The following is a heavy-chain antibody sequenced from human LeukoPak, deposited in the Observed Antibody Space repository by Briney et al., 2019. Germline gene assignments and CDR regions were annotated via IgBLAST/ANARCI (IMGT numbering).Heavy chain of an antibody. D-gene: IGHD5-24*01. CDR2: IYYSGST. CDR1: GGSISSYY. V-gene: IGHV4-59*01. Sequence: PSETLSLTCTVSGGSISSYYWSWIRQPPGKGLEWIGYIYYSGSTNYNPSHKSRVTISVDTSKNQFSLKLSSVTAADTAVYYCARGFDGPLTYYYYYMDVWGKGTTVTVTS. CDR3: ARGFDGPLTYYYYYMDV. J-gene: IGHJ6*03.